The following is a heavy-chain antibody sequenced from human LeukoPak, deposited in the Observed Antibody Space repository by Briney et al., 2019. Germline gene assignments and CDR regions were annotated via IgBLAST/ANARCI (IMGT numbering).Heavy chain of an antibody. D-gene: IGHD3-3*01. CDR3: AKGGQDFDFWRFDY. V-gene: IGHV3-23*01. CDR2: ISGSGGRT. Sequence: GGSLRLSCAASGFSFSVYAMSRVRQAPGKGLEWVSRISGSGGRTSYTNSVKGRFTISRENFKNTVYLEMNNLGAEDTDLYYCAKGGQDFDFWRFDYWGQGNLVIVSS. J-gene: IGHJ4*02. CDR1: GFSFSVYA.